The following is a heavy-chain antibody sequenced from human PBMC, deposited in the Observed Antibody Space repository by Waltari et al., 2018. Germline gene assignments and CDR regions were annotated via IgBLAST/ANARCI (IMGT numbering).Heavy chain of an antibody. D-gene: IGHD6-25*01. CDR3: ARERHRLMEVGYLMALDP. CDR1: GSPFSDFG. J-gene: IGHJ5*02. CDR2: ISANNGHT. V-gene: IGHV1-18*01. Sequence: QAQLVQSGAEAQKPGATVKVPCRASGSPFSDFGTSWVRQAPGQGLEWMGWISANNGHTNLAQKFQGRLIMTEDTSTTTVYMELNYLTSDDTAVYYCARERHRLMEVGYLMALDPWGQGTLVTVSS.